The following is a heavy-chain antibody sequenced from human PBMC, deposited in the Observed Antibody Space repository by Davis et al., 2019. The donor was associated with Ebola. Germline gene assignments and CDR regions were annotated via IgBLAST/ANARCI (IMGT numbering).Heavy chain of an antibody. CDR1: RYTLTGYY. Sequence: SVPVSRLASRYTLTGYYMHWLRQSPGQGLERMGWINPNSGGTNYAQKFQGRVTITADESTSTAYMELSSLRSEDTAVYYCARDSAYYYGMDVWGQGTTVTVSS. CDR3: ARDSAYYYGMDV. V-gene: IGHV1-2*02. J-gene: IGHJ6*02. CDR2: INPNSGGT.